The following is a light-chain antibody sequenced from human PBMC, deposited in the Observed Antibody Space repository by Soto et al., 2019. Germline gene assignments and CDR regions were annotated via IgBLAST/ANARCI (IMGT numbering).Light chain of an antibody. CDR1: SSEVGGYNY. V-gene: IGLV2-11*01. Sequence: QSALTQPRSVSGSPGQSVTISCTGTSSEVGGYNYVSWYQQHPGKAPKVMIYDVSERPSGVPDRFSGSKSGNTASLTISGLQAEDEDDYYCCSYAGSPRYVFGTGTKLTVL. CDR3: CSYAGSPRYV. J-gene: IGLJ1*01. CDR2: DVS.